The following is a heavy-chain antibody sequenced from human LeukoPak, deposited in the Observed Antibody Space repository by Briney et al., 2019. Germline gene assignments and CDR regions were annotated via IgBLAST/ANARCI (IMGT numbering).Heavy chain of an antibody. D-gene: IGHD1-26*01. V-gene: IGHV3-23*01. Sequence: PGGSLRRSCAAXGXXXXXXTXXXXXXAXXXXLXXXXXXSGSXGNTXHXDSVKGRXTXSRDNSKNTLFLQMNSLRAEDTXVYYCATKTSGSYGYFDYWGQGTLVTVSS. J-gene: IGHJ4*02. CDR3: ATKTSGSYGYFDY. CDR1: GXXXXXXT. CDR2: XSGSXGNT.